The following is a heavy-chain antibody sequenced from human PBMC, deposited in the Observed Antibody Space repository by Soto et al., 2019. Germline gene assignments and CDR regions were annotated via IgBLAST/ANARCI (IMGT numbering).Heavy chain of an antibody. J-gene: IGHJ4*02. CDR3: ARLVTPDSYFDS. CDR2: IYHSGDT. V-gene: IGHV4-4*02. CDR1: GGSISSHSW. Sequence: SETLSLTXAVSGGSISSHSWWSWVRQPPGKGLEWIGEIYHSGDTNYSPSLKSRVSISLDKSKNQFSLKLNSLTAADTAVYYCARLVTPDSYFDSWGQGKLVTVSS. D-gene: IGHD2-21*02.